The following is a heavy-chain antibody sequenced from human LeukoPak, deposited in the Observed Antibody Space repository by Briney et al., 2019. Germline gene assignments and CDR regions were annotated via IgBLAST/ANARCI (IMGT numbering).Heavy chain of an antibody. V-gene: IGHV1-18*01. CDR1: GLTLTSYG. Sequence: ASMKVSCKASGLTLTSYGISWVRKAPGQRVEWMGWISAYDGNTNYAQKLQGRVTMTTDTSTSTAYMELRSLRSDDTAVYYCARVSGQLLSYSVYWGQGTLVTVSS. J-gene: IGHJ4*02. CDR3: ARVSGQLLSYSVY. D-gene: IGHD2-2*01. CDR2: ISAYDGNT.